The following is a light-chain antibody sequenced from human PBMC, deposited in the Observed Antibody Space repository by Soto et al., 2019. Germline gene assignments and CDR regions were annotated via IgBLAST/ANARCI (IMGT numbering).Light chain of an antibody. CDR1: QSLLKSGGYNY. Sequence: EIVMTQSPLSLSVTPGEPASISCRSNQSLLKSGGYNYLDWYLQKPGQSPQVVIYRGAGRAPGVPDRFSGRGSGTSFTLEISRVEAEDVGIYYCMQSLQTLYTFGQGTKLEIK. V-gene: IGKV2-28*01. CDR3: MQSLQTLYT. J-gene: IGKJ2*01. CDR2: RGA.